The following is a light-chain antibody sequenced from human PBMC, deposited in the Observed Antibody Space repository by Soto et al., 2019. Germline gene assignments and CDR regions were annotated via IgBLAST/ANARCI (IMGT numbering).Light chain of an antibody. V-gene: IGKV1-16*01. CDR1: QGISKY. J-gene: IGKJ2*01. Sequence: DLQMTQSPSSLSASVGDRVTITCRASQGISKYIGWFQQKPGKAPKSLIYATSRLQSGVPTRFSGGGSGTDFTLTISSLQPEDFATYYCQQYDSYPRTFGQGTKLE. CDR3: QQYDSYPRT. CDR2: ATS.